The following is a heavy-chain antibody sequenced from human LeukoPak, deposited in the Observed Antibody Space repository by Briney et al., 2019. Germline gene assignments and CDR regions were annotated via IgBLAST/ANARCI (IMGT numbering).Heavy chain of an antibody. CDR3: ARDEDSGSSYDAFDI. D-gene: IGHD1-26*01. CDR1: GFTFSIYD. Sequence: GGSLRLSCEASGFTFSIYDMYWVRQAPGKGLECVASISRNSGDYTLYAASVKGRFTISRDNSRSTLYLQMNSLRAGDTAVYYCARDEDSGSSYDAFDIWGRGTMATVSS. J-gene: IGHJ3*02. V-gene: IGHV3-23*01. CDR2: ISRNSGDYT.